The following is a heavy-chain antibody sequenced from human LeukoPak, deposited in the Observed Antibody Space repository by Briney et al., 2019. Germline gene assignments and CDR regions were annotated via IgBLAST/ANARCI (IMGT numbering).Heavy chain of an antibody. CDR3: ARGAWNAFDY. V-gene: IGHV6-1*01. J-gene: IGHJ4*02. D-gene: IGHD1-1*01. CDR2: TYYRSRWYN. CDR1: GDSVSSNGVA. Sequence: SQTLSLTCAISGDSVSSNGVAWNWIRQSPSRGVEWLGRTYYRSRWYNEYAVSVKSRIAINADTSKNQFSLQLNSVTPEDTAMYYCARGAWNAFDYWGQGTLVTVSS.